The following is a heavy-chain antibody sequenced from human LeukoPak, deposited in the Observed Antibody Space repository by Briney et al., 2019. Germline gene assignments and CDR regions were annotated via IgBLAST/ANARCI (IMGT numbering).Heavy chain of an antibody. D-gene: IGHD2-15*01. Sequence: PGGSLRLSCAASGFTFSRYDMSWVRQAPGKGLEWVSAISGSGGSTYYADSVKGRFTISRDNSKNTLYLQMNSLRAEDTAVYYCAKGSLGYCSGGSCYWGQGTLVTVSS. CDR3: AKGSLGYCSGGSCY. CDR1: GFTFSRYD. V-gene: IGHV3-23*01. J-gene: IGHJ4*02. CDR2: ISGSGGST.